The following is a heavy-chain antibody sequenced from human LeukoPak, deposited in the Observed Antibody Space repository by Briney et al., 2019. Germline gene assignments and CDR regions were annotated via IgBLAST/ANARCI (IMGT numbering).Heavy chain of an antibody. Sequence: PGGTLRLSCAVSGVTVSSNHMSWVRQAPGPGLEWVSAIYSGGGTYYADSEKGSFTLSRDNSKNTLYLQMHSLRAEDTAVYYCVRDASWGQGTLVTVSS. CDR2: IYSGGGT. J-gene: IGHJ4*02. CDR3: VRDAS. CDR1: GVTVSSNH. V-gene: IGHV3-66*01.